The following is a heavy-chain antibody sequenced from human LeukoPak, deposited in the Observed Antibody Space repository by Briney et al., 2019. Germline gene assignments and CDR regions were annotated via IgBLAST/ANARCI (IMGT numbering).Heavy chain of an antibody. D-gene: IGHD2/OR15-2a*01. CDR1: GLDLNDYW. J-gene: IGHJ5*02. V-gene: IGHV5-51*01. CDR3: AWRKYFSTWLEP. Sequence: GESLKISCKGSGLDLNDYWIGWVRQMPGKGLEWMGIISPSRSETQYTLPFQGQVTISVDKSTSTAYLQRSSLKASDTAIYYCAWRKYFSTWLEPWGQGTLVTVSS. CDR2: ISPSRSET.